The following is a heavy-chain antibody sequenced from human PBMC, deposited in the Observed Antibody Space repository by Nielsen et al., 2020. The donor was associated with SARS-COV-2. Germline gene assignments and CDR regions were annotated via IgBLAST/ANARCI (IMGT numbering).Heavy chain of an antibody. J-gene: IGHJ4*02. CDR1: GFTFSSYS. Sequence: GGSLRLSCAASGFTFSSYSRNWVRQAQGKGLEWVASVSSSSSYIYYADSVTGRFTISRDNAKNSLYLQINSLRAEDTSVYYCPRSRGKSQLLYPLYSYFYYWGQGTLVTVSS. CDR2: VSSSSSYI. V-gene: IGHV3-21*01. CDR3: PRSRGKSQLLYPLYSYFYY. D-gene: IGHD2-2*02.